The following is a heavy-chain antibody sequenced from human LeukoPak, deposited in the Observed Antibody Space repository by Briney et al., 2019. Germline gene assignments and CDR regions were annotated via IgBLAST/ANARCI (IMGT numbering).Heavy chain of an antibody. CDR2: ISGSAGST. J-gene: IGHJ4*02. D-gene: IGHD3-22*01. Sequence: PGGSLRLSCAASGFTFSNYAMSWVRQAPAPGKGLEWVSGISGSAGSTYNADSVKGRFTISRDSSKNTLYPQMNSLRAEDTAVYYCAKSRGSGYFYAPFDYWGQGTLVTVSS. V-gene: IGHV3-23*01. CDR3: AKSRGSGYFYAPFDY. CDR1: GFTFSNYA.